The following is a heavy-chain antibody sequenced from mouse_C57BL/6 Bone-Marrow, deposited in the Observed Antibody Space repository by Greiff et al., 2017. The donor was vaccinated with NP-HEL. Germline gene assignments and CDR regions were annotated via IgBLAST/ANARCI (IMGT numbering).Heavy chain of an antibody. Sequence: EVKVVESGGGLVQPGESLKLSCESNEYEFPSHDMSWVRKTPEKRLELVAAINSDGGSTYYPDTMERRFIISRDNTKKTLDLQMSSLRSEDTALYYCATLYYSKPLRYYWGQGTTLTVSS. J-gene: IGHJ2*01. CDR3: ATLYYSKPLRYY. CDR1: EYEFPSHD. V-gene: IGHV5-2*01. CDR2: INSDGGST. D-gene: IGHD2-5*01.